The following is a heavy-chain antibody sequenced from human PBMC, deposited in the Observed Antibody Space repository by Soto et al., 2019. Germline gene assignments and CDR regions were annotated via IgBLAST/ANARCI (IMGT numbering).Heavy chain of an antibody. Sequence: PSETLSLTCTVSGGSISSDDYYWSWIRQPPGKGLEWIVYIYYSGSTYYNLSLKSRVTISVDTSKNQSSLKLSSVTAADTAVYYCARDRIASPGKYSGSYCWLDYWGQGTLVTVSS. V-gene: IGHV4-30-4*01. D-gene: IGHD1-26*01. CDR3: ARDRIASPGKYSGSYCWLDY. J-gene: IGHJ4*02. CDR2: IYYSGST. CDR1: GGSISSDDYY.